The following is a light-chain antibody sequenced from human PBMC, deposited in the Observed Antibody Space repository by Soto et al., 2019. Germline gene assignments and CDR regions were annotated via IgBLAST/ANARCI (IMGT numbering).Light chain of an antibody. Sequence: QPVLTQPPSVSGAPGQRVTISCTGSSSNIGAGYDVHWYQQLPGIAPKLLIYDNTNRPSGVPDRFSGSKSGTSASLAITGLQAEDEADYFCHSYDRSLSGSVFGGGTKLTVL. V-gene: IGLV1-40*01. CDR1: SSNIGAGYD. CDR2: DNT. CDR3: HSYDRSLSGSV. J-gene: IGLJ3*02.